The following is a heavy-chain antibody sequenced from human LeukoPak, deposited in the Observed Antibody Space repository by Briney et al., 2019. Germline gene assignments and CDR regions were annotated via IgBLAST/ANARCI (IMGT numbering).Heavy chain of an antibody. CDR1: GFTFSDYW. D-gene: IGHD3-3*01. V-gene: IGHV3-7*01. CDR3: ARDAYDDASES. J-gene: IGHJ5*02. CDR2: LRPDGSVK. Sequence: PGGSLRLSCTGSGFTFSDYWMTWARQAPGKGLERVANLRPDGSVKYYVDSVKGRFTISRDNAKKLVYLQMNSLRAEDTAVYYCARDAYDDASESWGQGTLVTVSS.